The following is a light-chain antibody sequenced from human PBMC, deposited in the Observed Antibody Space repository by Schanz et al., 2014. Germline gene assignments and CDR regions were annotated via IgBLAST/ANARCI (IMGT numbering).Light chain of an antibody. J-gene: IGLJ3*02. V-gene: IGLV1-40*01. CDR1: SSNIGARYD. CDR3: GIWDYSLNVGT. Sequence: QSVLTQPPSASGTPGQRVTISCSGSSSNIGARYDVHWYQQLPGTAPRLLIYGNTNRPSGVPDRFSGSKSGTSASLAITGLQAEDEADYYCGIWDYSLNVGTFGGGTKFTVL. CDR2: GNT.